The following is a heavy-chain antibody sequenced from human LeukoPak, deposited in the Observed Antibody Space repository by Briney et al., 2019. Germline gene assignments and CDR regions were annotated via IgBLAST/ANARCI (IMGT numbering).Heavy chain of an antibody. D-gene: IGHD3-22*01. CDR1: AFTFSNYW. J-gene: IGHJ2*01. CDR3: ARDQGSMIVVRTTTWYFDL. V-gene: IGHV3-7*01. Sequence: PGGSLRLSCAASAFTFSNYWMSWVRQAPGKGLEWVANINHDGSEIYYVDSVKGRFTISRDNAKNSLYLQINSVRADDTAVYYCARDQGSMIVVRTTTWYFDLWGRGTLVTVSS. CDR2: INHDGSEI.